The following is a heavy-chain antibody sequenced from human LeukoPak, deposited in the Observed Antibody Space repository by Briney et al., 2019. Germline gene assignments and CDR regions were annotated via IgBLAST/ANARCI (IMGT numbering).Heavy chain of an antibody. J-gene: IGHJ5*02. CDR3: ARGQSYCSSTSCDDPVKGVSYWFDP. CDR1: SASISTAGHS. D-gene: IGHD2-2*01. V-gene: IGHV4-31*03. Sequence: SETLSLTCTVSSASISTAGHSWSWLRQHPGQGLEWIGDIYYSGTTYYNPSLKSRVTISVDTSKNQFSLKLSSVTAADTAVYYCARGQSYCSSTSCDDPVKGVSYWFDPWGQGTLVTVSS. CDR2: IYYSGTT.